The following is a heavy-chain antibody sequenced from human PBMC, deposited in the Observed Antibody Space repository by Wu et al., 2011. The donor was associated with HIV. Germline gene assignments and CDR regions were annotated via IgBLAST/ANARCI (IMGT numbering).Heavy chain of an antibody. V-gene: IGHV1-46*01. J-gene: IGHJ4*02. CDR2: VNPSGGST. CDR3: AREPPIYGRGGYFDY. Sequence: QGQLEQSGAEVKKPGASVQVSCKASGYPFTKYYMHWVRQAPGQGLEWMGSVNPSGGSTTYAQKFQGRVTMTRDTSTSIVFMELSSLRSEDTAVYYCAREPPIYGRGGYFDYWGQGTLVTVSS. CDR1: GYPFTKYY. D-gene: IGHD3-10*02.